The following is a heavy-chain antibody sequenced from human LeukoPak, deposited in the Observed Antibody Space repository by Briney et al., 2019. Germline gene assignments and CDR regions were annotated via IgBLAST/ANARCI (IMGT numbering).Heavy chain of an antibody. CDR2: IWSDGTRE. CDR1: GFTFSTYG. Sequence: GGSLRLSCAASGFTFSTYGFHWVRQAPGQGLEGVAIIWSDGTRENYADSVKGRFTISRDNSKNALYLQMNSLRAEDTAVYYCARDLSVGAVDTGGQGTLVTVSS. CDR3: ARDLSVGAVDT. V-gene: IGHV3-33*01. J-gene: IGHJ4*02. D-gene: IGHD6-13*01.